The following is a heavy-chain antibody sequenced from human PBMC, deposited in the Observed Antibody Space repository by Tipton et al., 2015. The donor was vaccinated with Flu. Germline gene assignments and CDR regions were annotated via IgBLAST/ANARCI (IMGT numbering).Heavy chain of an antibody. Sequence: SLRLSCAASGFTFSSYCMNWVRQAPGKGLEWVSSISSSSSYIYYADSVKGRFTISRDNAKNSLYLQMNSLRAEDTAVYYCARAPSQTGAFDIWGQGTMVTVSS. CDR3: ARAPSQTGAFDI. J-gene: IGHJ3*02. V-gene: IGHV3-21*01. CDR1: GFTFSSYC. CDR2: ISSSSSYI.